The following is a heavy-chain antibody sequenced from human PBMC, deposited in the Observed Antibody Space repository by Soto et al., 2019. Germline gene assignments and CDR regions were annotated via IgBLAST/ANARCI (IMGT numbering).Heavy chain of an antibody. CDR2: ISSRGRT. CDR1: GASISSDAYH. D-gene: IGHD3-16*02. CDR3: ARYRFTGNWSKLDY. J-gene: IGHJ4*02. V-gene: IGHV4-31*11. Sequence: QVPLQESGPGLVKPSQTLSLYCAVSGASISSDAYHWSWIRQHPVKGLEWVGFISSRGRTYYNPSLKSTLNISADPSKSQFSVHLSSVTAADTAMYFCARYRFTGNWSKLDYWGQGTLVTVSS.